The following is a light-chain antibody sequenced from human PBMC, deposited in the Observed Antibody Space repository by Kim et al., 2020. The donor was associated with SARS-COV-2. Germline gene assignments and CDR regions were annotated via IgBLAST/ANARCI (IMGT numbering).Light chain of an antibody. CDR1: QSIGSK. CDR2: FAS. V-gene: IGKV6-21*01. J-gene: IGKJ3*01. CDR3: HQTALLPFT. Sequence: EIVLTQSPDFQSVTPKEKVTITCRASQSIGSKLHWYQQKPDQSPKLLIKFASQSFSGVPSRFSGSGSVTDFTLTINGLEAEDAATYYCHQTALLPFTFGPGTKVDIK.